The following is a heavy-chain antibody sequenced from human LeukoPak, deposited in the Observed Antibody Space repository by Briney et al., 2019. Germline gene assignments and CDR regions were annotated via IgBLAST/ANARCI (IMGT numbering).Heavy chain of an antibody. D-gene: IGHD6-19*01. J-gene: IGHJ4*02. Sequence: GGSLRLSCAASGFTFSSYAMHWVRQAPGKGLEWVALISYDESNTFYADSVKGRFTISRDNSKNTLYLQMNSLRAEDTAVYYCAKDNAYSSGWLYYFDYWGQGTLVTVSS. CDR2: ISYDESNT. CDR1: GFTFSSYA. V-gene: IGHV3-30*04. CDR3: AKDNAYSSGWLYYFDY.